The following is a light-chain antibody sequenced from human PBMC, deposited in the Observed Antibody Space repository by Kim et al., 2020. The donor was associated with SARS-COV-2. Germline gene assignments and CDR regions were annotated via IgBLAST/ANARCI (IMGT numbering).Light chain of an antibody. CDR1: QSVSSH. CDR3: QQYNNWPPLT. CDR2: NAS. J-gene: IGKJ4*01. V-gene: IGKV3-15*01. Sequence: SPGDSAPLSCRASQSVSSHLAWYQQKTGQAPRILIYNASTRATGIPARFSGSGSGTEFTLTIISLQSEDSAIYYCQQYNNWPPLTFGGGTKVDIK.